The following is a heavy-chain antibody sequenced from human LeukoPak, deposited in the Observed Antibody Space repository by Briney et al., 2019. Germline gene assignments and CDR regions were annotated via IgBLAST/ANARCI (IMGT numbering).Heavy chain of an antibody. V-gene: IGHV3-21*01. CDR3: ARVDSGYSGYGPFLN. D-gene: IGHD5-12*01. CDR2: ISSSSSYI. CDR1: GFTFGSYS. J-gene: IGHJ4*02. Sequence: GGSLRLSCAASGFTFGSYSMNWVRQAPGKGLEWVSSISSSSSYIYYADSVKGRFTISRDNAKNSLYLQMNSLRAEDTAVYYCARVDSGYSGYGPFLNWGQGTLVTVSS.